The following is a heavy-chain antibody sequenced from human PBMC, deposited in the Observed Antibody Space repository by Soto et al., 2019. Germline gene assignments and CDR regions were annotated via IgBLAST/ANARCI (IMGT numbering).Heavy chain of an antibody. Sequence: KTSETLSLTCTVSGGSISSGGYYWSWIRQHPGKGLEWIGYIYYSGSTYYNPSLKSRVTISVDTSKNQFSLKLSSVTAADTAVYYCARGRYGDYETLIDYWGQGTLVTVSS. CDR2: IYYSGST. CDR3: ARGRYGDYETLIDY. J-gene: IGHJ4*02. CDR1: GGSISSGGYY. D-gene: IGHD4-17*01. V-gene: IGHV4-31*03.